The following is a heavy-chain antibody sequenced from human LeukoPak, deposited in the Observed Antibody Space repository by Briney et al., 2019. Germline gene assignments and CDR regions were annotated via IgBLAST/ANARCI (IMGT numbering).Heavy chain of an antibody. J-gene: IGHJ3*02. Sequence: SETLSLTCTVSGGSISSYYWSWIRQPPGKGLEWIGYIYYSGSTNYNPSLKSRVTISVDTSKNQSSLKLSSVTAADTAVYYCARSRLDDAFDICGQGTMVTVSS. D-gene: IGHD6-19*01. CDR2: IYYSGST. CDR1: GGSISSYY. V-gene: IGHV4-59*08. CDR3: ARSRLDDAFDI.